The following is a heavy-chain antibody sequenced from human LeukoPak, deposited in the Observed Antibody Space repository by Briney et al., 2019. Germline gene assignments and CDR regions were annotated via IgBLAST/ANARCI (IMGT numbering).Heavy chain of an antibody. CDR2: IYHSGST. Sequence: SQTLSLTCAVSGGSISSGGYSWSWIRQPPGKGMEWIGYIYHSGSTYYNPSLKSRVTISVDRSKNQFSLKLSSVTAADTAVYYCARGGSDWFDPSGQGTLVTVSS. V-gene: IGHV4-30-2*01. CDR3: ARGGSDWFDP. J-gene: IGHJ5*02. CDR1: GGSISSGGYS.